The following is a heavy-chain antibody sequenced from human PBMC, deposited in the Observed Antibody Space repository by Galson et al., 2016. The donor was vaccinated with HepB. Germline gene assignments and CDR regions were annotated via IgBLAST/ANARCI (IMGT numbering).Heavy chain of an antibody. Sequence: QSGAEVKKSGESLKISCQVSGYTFTNQWIAWVRQMPGKGLEWMGIIYPGDSDFRYSPSFQGKVTISADKSISTAYPQWTSLKASDTAIYYCARLVRPSSRDYYYGMDVWGQGTTVTVSS. J-gene: IGHJ6*02. CDR3: ARLVRPSSRDYYYGMDV. D-gene: IGHD3-10*02. CDR2: IYPGDSDF. CDR1: GYTFTNQW. V-gene: IGHV5-51*03.